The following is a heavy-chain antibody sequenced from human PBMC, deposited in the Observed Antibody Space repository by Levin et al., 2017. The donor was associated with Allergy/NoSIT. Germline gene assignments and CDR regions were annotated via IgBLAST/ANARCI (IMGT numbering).Heavy chain of an antibody. D-gene: IGHD4-17*01. CDR2: INHSGST. CDR3: ARPLYNGDRLFDY. CDR1: GGSFSGYY. Sequence: SETLSLTCAVYGGSFSGYYWNWIRQPPGKGLEWIGEINHSGSTNYNPSLKSRVTISVDTSKNQFSLKLSSVTAADTAVYYCARPLYNGDRLFDYWGQGTLVTVSS. J-gene: IGHJ4*02. V-gene: IGHV4-34*01.